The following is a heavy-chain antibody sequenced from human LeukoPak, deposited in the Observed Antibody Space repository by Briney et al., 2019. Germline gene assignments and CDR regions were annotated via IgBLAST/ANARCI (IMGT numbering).Heavy chain of an antibody. V-gene: IGHV3-30*02. J-gene: IGHJ4*02. CDR1: GFTFSNYG. CDR3: AKDQEVGATTIDY. Sequence: QPGGSLRLSCAASGFTFSNYGMHWVRQAPGKGLEWVAFIRCDGSNKYYADSVKGRFTISRDNSKNTLYLQMNSLGVGGTAVYYCAKDQEVGATTIDYWGQGTLVTVSS. CDR2: IRCDGSNK. D-gene: IGHD1-26*01.